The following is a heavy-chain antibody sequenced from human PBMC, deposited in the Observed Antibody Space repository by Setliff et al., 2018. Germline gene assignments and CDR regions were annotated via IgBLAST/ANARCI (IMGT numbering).Heavy chain of an antibody. Sequence: ASVKVSCKASGYTFTSYGISWVRQAPGQGLEWMGWISTYNGDTDYAQKLQDRLTMTTDTSTSTVYMELRSLRSDDTPVYYCARSDSSGYYFDYWGQGTLVTVSS. CDR1: GYTFTSYG. CDR2: ISTYNGDT. J-gene: IGHJ4*02. CDR3: ARSDSSGYYFDY. D-gene: IGHD3-22*01. V-gene: IGHV1-18*01.